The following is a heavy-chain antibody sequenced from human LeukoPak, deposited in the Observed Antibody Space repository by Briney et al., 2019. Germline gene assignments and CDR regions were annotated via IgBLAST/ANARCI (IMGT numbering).Heavy chain of an antibody. CDR2: IKPSDGST. D-gene: IGHD2-2*01. CDR3: AREPPESYRFDY. Sequence: ASVKVSCKTSGYTFSNYYLHWVRQAPGQGPEWMGIIKPSDGSTQYPQKFQGRVTMTRDMSASTVYMELSSLTSEDTAMYYCAREPPESYRFDYWGPGAPVTVSS. V-gene: IGHV1-46*01. J-gene: IGHJ4*02. CDR1: GYTFSNYY.